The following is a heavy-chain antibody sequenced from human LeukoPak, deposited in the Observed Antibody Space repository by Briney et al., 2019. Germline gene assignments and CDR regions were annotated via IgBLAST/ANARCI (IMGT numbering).Heavy chain of an antibody. CDR3: ARDPTNQNYDSSGSASQPPAGLYFDY. J-gene: IGHJ4*02. CDR2: IYTCGST. D-gene: IGHD3-22*01. V-gene: IGHV4-61*02. Sequence: RYYWMRWLRPARGKGLEWIGRIYTCGSTNYNPSLKSRVTISVDTSKNQFSLKLSSVTAADTAVYYCARDPTNQNYDSSGSASQPPAGLYFDYWGQGTLVTVSS. CDR1: RYYW.